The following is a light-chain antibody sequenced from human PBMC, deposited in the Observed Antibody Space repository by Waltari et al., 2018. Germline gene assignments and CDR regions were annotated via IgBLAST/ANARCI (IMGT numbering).Light chain of an antibody. CDR2: DVA. Sequence: QSALAQPASVSGSPGQSITISCTGTSSDVGAYNFVSWYQHHPGKAPKLIIYDVARWPSGVSNRCSGSKSGNTASLTFSGLQAEDEADYYCSSYTTISTTLFGGGTKVTVL. V-gene: IGLV2-14*01. CDR3: SSYTTISTTL. J-gene: IGLJ2*01. CDR1: SSDVGAYNF.